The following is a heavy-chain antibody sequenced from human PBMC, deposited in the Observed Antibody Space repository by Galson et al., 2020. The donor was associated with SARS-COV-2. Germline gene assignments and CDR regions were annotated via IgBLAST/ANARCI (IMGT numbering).Heavy chain of an antibody. V-gene: IGHV3-9*03. J-gene: IGHJ4*02. CDR2: ISWNSGSI. Sequence: GGSLRLSCTASGFTLDDYAMHWVRQAPGKGLEWVSGISWNSGSIGYADSVKGRFTISRDNAKNSLYLQVNSLRGEDMAVYYCARGTKATFYTDMALDYWGQGTLVTVSS. D-gene: IGHD5-18*01. CDR3: ARGTKATFYTDMALDY. CDR1: GFTLDDYA.